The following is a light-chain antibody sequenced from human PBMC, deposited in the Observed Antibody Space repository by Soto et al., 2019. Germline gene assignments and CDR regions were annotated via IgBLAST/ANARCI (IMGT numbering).Light chain of an antibody. J-gene: IGLJ1*01. CDR2: EVT. Sequence: QSVLTQPPSASGSPGQSVTISCTGTSSDVGGYDYVSWYRQHPGKAPELMIYEVTIRPSGVSDRFSGSKSGNTASLTVSGLQAEDEADYYCSSYTGGNPSYVFGTGTKVTVL. CDR1: SSDVGGYDY. V-gene: IGLV2-8*01. CDR3: SSYTGGNPSYV.